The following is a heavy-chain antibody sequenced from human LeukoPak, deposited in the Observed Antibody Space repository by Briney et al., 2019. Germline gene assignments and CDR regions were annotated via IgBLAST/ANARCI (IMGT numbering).Heavy chain of an antibody. CDR1: GFNFSIYA. Sequence: GGSLRLSCEASGFNFSIYAMHWVRQAPGKGLEWVALLLYDGSIEFSADFVEGRFILSRDNSKNTLYLQMNSLRAEDTAVYYCAKPVSSGSGCFDYWGQGTLVTVSS. D-gene: IGHD6-19*01. J-gene: IGHJ4*02. CDR2: LLYDGSIE. CDR3: AKPVSSGSGCFDY. V-gene: IGHV3-30-3*02.